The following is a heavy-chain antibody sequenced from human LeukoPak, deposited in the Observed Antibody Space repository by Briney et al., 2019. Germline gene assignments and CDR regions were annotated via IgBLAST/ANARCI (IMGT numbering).Heavy chain of an antibody. Sequence: TGGSLRLSCAASEFTFSSCGMHWVRQAPGKGLEWVAFIRYDGSDKYYADSVKGRFTISRDNSKNTLYLQMNSLRAEDTAVYYCAKAGQNSGWVFDPWGQGTLVTVSS. CDR2: IRYDGSDK. V-gene: IGHV3-30*02. J-gene: IGHJ5*02. CDR3: AKAGQNSGWVFDP. CDR1: EFTFSSCG. D-gene: IGHD5-12*01.